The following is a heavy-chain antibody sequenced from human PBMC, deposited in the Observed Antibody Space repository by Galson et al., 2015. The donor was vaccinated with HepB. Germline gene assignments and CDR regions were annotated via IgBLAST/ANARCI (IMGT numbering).Heavy chain of an antibody. D-gene: IGHD6-13*01. V-gene: IGHV1-18*01. J-gene: IGHJ6*01. Sequence: SVKVSCKASGYTFTSYGISWVRQAPGQGLEWMGWISAYNGNTNYAQKLQGRVTMTTDTSTSTAYMELRSLRSDDTAVYYCAREGYSSSWYVHYYYYGMDVWGQGTTVTVSS. CDR1: GYTFTSYG. CDR3: AREGYSSSWYVHYYYYGMDV. CDR2: ISAYNGNT.